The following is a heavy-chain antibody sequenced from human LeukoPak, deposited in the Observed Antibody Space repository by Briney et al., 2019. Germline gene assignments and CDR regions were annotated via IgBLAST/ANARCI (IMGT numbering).Heavy chain of an antibody. CDR1: GGSISSSSYY. J-gene: IGHJ4*02. CDR2: IYYSGST. D-gene: IGHD5-18*01. CDR3: ARDRIQLWRILHFDY. V-gene: IGHV4-39*07. Sequence: SGTLSLTCTVSGGSISSSSYYWGWIRQPPGKGLEWIGSIYYSGSTYYNPSLKSRVTISVDTSKNQFSLKLSSVTAADTAVYYCARDRIQLWRILHFDYWGQGTLVTVSS.